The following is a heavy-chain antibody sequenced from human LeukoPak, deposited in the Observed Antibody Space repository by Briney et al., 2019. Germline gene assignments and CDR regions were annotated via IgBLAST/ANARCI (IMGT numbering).Heavy chain of an antibody. CDR2: INPNSGGT. J-gene: IGHJ3*02. V-gene: IGHV1-2*02. CDR1: GYTFTGYF. D-gene: IGHD7-27*01. Sequence: ASVKVSCKASGYTFTGYFMHWVRQAPGQGLEWMGWINPNSGGTNYAQKFQGRVTMTRDTSISTAYLELSRLTSDDTAVYYCARDILTDDAFDIWGQGTMVTVSS. CDR3: ARDILTDDAFDI.